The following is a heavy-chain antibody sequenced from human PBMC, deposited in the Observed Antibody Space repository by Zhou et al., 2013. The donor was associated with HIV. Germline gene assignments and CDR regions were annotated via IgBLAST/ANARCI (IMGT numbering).Heavy chain of an antibody. CDR3: ARDMLERGRHYYYYYYMDV. CDR2: IIPIFGTA. V-gene: IGHV1-69*05. J-gene: IGHJ6*03. CDR1: GGTFSSYA. D-gene: IGHD2-8*01. Sequence: QVQLVQSGAEVKKPGSSVKVSCKASGGTFSSYAISWVRQAPGQGLEWMGGIIPIFGTANYAQKFQGRVTITTDESTSTAYMELSSLRSEDTAVYYCARDMLERGRHYYYYYYMDVWGKGTTVTVSS.